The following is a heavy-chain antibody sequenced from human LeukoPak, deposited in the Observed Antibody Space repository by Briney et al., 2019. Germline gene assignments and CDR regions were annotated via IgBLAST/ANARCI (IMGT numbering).Heavy chain of an antibody. CDR1: GGTFSSYA. CDR3: ARDVYSSGWPYYYGMDV. V-gene: IGHV1-69*13. D-gene: IGHD6-19*01. Sequence: SVKVSCKASGGTFSSYAISWVRQAPGQGLEWMGGIIPIFGTANYAQKFQGRVTITADESTSTAYMELSSLRSEDTAVYYCARDVYSSGWPYYYGMDVWGQGTTVTVSS. CDR2: IIPIFGTA. J-gene: IGHJ6*02.